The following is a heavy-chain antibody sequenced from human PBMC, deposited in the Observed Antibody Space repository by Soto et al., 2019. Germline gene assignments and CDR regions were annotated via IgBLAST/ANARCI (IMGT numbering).Heavy chain of an antibody. CDR1: GYTFTGYY. CDR2: INPNSGGT. CDR3: AIPGGDIVVVERVRYYYYGMDV. D-gene: IGHD2-2*01. V-gene: IGHV1-2*02. Sequence: GASVKVSCKASGYTFTGYYMHWVRQAPGQGLEWMGWINPNSGGTNYAQKFQGRVTMTRDTSISTAYVELSRLRSDDTAVYYCAIPGGDIVVVERVRYYYYGMDVWGQGTTVTVSS. J-gene: IGHJ6*02.